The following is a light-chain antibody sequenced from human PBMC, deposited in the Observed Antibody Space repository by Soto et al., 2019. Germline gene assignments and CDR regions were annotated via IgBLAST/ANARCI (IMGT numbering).Light chain of an antibody. J-gene: IGKJ1*01. CDR1: QSISSRY. V-gene: IGKV3-20*01. CDR3: QQYDSSPT. CDR2: GVS. Sequence: EIVLTQSPGTRSLSPLEIATLSFMASQSISSRYLAWYQQKPGQAPRLLMYGVSSRATGTPDRFSGSGSGTDFTLTISRLETEDFAVYHCQQYDSSPTFGQGTKVDIK.